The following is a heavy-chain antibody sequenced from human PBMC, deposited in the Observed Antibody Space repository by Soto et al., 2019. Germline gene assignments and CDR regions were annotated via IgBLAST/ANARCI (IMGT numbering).Heavy chain of an antibody. D-gene: IGHD2-2*01. Sequence: SETLSLTSTVSGGSISSGDYYWSWIRQPPGKGLEWIGYIYYSGSTYYNPSLKSRVTISVDTSKNQFSLKLSSVTAADTAVYYCARAGGSSTSSFDYSGPSTLVTVS. CDR1: GGSISSGDYY. V-gene: IGHV4-30-4*01. J-gene: IGHJ4*02. CDR2: IYYSGST. CDR3: ARAGGSSTSSFDY.